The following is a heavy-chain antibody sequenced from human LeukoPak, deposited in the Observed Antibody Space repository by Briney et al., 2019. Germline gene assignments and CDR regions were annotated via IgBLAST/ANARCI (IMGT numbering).Heavy chain of an antibody. CDR2: ISDYNDNT. CDR3: ARDMGYCSGGSCPHNAFDI. J-gene: IGHJ3*02. Sequence: ASVKVSCKASGYTFTNNGISWMRQAPGQGLEWMGWISDYNDNTNNAQKFQGRVTMTTDTSTSTAYMELRSLRSDDTAVYYCARDMGYCSGGSCPHNAFDIWGQGTMVTVS. D-gene: IGHD2-15*01. CDR1: GYTFTNNG. V-gene: IGHV1-18*01.